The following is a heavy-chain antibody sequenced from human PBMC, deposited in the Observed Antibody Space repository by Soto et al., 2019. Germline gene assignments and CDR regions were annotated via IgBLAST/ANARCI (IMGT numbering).Heavy chain of an antibody. J-gene: IGHJ6*02. CDR1: GFTFNTYG. D-gene: IGHD2-15*01. Sequence: QVQLVEFGGGVAQPGGSLRLSCTTSGFTFNTYGMHWVRQAPGKGLEWVAIIWYDGSNKYYADSVKGRFTISRDNSKNTLYLQMNSLRAEDTALYYCARADCTGAYCYSWPFNYGVDVWGQGTTVTVSS. CDR2: IWYDGSNK. V-gene: IGHV3-33*01. CDR3: ARADCTGAYCYSWPFNYGVDV.